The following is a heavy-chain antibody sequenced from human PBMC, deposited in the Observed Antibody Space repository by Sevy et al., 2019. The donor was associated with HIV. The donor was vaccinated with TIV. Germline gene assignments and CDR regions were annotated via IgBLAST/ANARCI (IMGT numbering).Heavy chain of an antibody. CDR1: GYSFTAYW. V-gene: IGHV5-51*01. D-gene: IGHD2-15*01. CDR2: LFPGNSDV. Sequence: GESLKISCQASGYSFTAYWIGWVRQMPGKGLEWMGILFPGNSDVGSFQGNVTVSVAKSINTAYLQWGSLKASDSATYYCARGGHLPVDGFDIWGQGTKVTVSS. J-gene: IGHJ3*02. CDR3: ARGGHLPVDGFDI.